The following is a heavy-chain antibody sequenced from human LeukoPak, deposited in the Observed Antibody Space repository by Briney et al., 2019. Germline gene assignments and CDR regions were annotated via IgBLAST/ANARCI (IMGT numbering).Heavy chain of an antibody. J-gene: IGHJ4*02. CDR3: ARARPPYYDSSAVSYPFDY. V-gene: IGHV1-46*01. D-gene: IGHD3-22*01. CDR1: GYTFTDYY. CDR2: INPSGGST. Sequence: ASVKVSCKTSGYTFTDYYMHWVRQAPGQGLEWMGVINPSGGSTSYAQKFQGRVTMTRDTSTSTVYMELSSLRSEDTAVYYCARARPPYYDSSAVSYPFDYWGQGTLVTVSS.